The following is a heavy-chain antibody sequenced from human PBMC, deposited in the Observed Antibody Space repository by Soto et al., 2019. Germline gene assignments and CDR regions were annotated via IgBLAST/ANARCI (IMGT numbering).Heavy chain of an antibody. J-gene: IGHJ4*02. V-gene: IGHV1-69*06. Sequence: QVQLVQSGAEVRKPGSSVKVSCMASGGTFTTYDISWVRQAPGQGLEWMGGIIPLFDATKYAQKFQGRVTITADKSTGTAYMELSSLRSEDTAMYYCARDRSSSWYNGTFYFDSWGQGTLVTVSS. CDR1: GGTFTTYD. CDR3: ARDRSSSWYNGTFYFDS. D-gene: IGHD6-19*01. CDR2: IIPLFDAT.